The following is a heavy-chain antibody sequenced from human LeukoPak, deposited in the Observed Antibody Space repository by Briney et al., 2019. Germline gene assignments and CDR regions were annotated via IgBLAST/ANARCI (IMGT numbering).Heavy chain of an antibody. Sequence: GGSLRLSCAASGFTFSSYAMHWVRQAPGKGLEWVAVISYDGSNKYYADSVKGRFTISRDNSKNTLYLQMNSLRAEDTAVYYCAKTGIAAAASDYWGQGTLVTVSS. CDR2: ISYDGSNK. V-gene: IGHV3-30-3*02. D-gene: IGHD6-13*01. CDR3: AKTGIAAAASDY. CDR1: GFTFSSYA. J-gene: IGHJ4*02.